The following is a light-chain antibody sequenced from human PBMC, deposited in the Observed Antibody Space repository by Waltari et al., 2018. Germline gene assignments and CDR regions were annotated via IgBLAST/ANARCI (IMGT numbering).Light chain of an antibody. Sequence: DIVLTQSPAILSLSPGERASLSCRASQSVTNYLAWYQQKPGQAPRLLIYDTSNRATCIPARFSGSGFGTDFTLPISSLEPEDFAVYYCQQRRDWPLTFGGGTKVEIK. V-gene: IGKV3-11*01. CDR1: QSVTNY. CDR3: QQRRDWPLT. J-gene: IGKJ4*01. CDR2: DTS.